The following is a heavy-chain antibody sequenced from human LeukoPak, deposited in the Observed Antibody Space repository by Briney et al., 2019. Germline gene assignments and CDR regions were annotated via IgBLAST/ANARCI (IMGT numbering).Heavy chain of an antibody. Sequence: GGSLRLSCAASGFTFSSYGMSWIRQAPGKGLEWVSAVSGSGGSTFYADSVKGRFTISRDNAKNSLYLQMNSLGAEDTAVYYCAELGITMIGGVWGKGTTVTISS. CDR3: AELGITMIGGV. CDR1: GFTFSSYG. J-gene: IGHJ6*04. D-gene: IGHD3-10*02. CDR2: VSGSGGST. V-gene: IGHV3-23*01.